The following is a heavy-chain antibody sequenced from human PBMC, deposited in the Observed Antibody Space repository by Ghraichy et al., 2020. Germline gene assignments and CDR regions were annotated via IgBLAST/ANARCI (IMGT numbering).Heavy chain of an antibody. CDR1: GFTFTTYE. J-gene: IGHJ4*02. CDR3: ARGTFDYSREDHGGAFDY. D-gene: IGHD6-13*01. CDR2: ISGSRDTI. V-gene: IGHV3-48*03. Sequence: GESLNISCAASGFTFTTYEMNWVRQSPGKGLEWISYISGSRDTIYYADSVTGRFTISRDKDSLFLQMNSLRAEDTATYYCARGTFDYSREDHGGAFDYWGQGTLVTVAS.